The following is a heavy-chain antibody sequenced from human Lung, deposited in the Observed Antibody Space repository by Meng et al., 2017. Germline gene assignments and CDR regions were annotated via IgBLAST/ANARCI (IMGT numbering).Heavy chain of an antibody. V-gene: IGHV1-18*01. Sequence: HVPLLQPGAEVKQPGASLKVSCKASDYTFTGYGVCWVRQAPGQGLEWMAWLGAHPGDTSFAPKFLGRVTVTADTATATAYMELRSLRSDDTAVYYCARGTPGRSYCDYWGLGTLVTVSS. CDR1: DYTFTGYG. CDR2: LGAHPGDT. D-gene: IGHD3-10*01. CDR3: ARGTPGRSYCDY. J-gene: IGHJ4*02.